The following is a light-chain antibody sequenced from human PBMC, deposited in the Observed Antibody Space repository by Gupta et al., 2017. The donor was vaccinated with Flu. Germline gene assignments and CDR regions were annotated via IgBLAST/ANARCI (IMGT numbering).Light chain of an antibody. V-gene: IGLV1-51*01. J-gene: IGLJ3*02. CDR2: DNN. CDR3: GTWDSSLSAWV. CDR1: SSNIGNNY. Sequence: KVTISCSGSSSNIGNNYVSWYQQLPGTAPKLLMYDNNKRPSGIPDRFSGSKSGTSATLGITGLQTGDEADYYCGTWDSSLSAWVFGGGTKLTVI.